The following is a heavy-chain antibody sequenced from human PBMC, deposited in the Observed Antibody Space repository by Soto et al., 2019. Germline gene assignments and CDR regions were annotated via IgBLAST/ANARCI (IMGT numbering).Heavy chain of an antibody. J-gene: IGHJ4*02. CDR1: GYTFTSYG. D-gene: IGHD3-22*01. Sequence: ASVKVSCKASGYTFTSYGISWVRQAPGQGLEWMGWISAYNGNTNYAQKLQGRVTMTTDTSTSTAYMELRSLRSDDTAVYYCAREGGYYDSSGHYVLGYWGQGTLVTVSS. CDR3: AREGGYYDSSGHYVLGY. V-gene: IGHV1-18*01. CDR2: ISAYNGNT.